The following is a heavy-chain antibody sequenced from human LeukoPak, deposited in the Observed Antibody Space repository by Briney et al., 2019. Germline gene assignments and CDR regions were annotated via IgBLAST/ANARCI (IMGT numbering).Heavy chain of an antibody. D-gene: IGHD6-19*01. Sequence: PGRSLRLPCAASGFTFSSYGMHWVRQAPGKGLEWVAVISYDGSNKYYADSVKGRFTISRDDSKNTLYLQMNSLRAEDTAVYYCAKDQTSDSSGWYGAYYYGMDVWGQGTTVTVSS. V-gene: IGHV3-30*18. CDR2: ISYDGSNK. CDR1: GFTFSSYG. J-gene: IGHJ6*02. CDR3: AKDQTSDSSGWYGAYYYGMDV.